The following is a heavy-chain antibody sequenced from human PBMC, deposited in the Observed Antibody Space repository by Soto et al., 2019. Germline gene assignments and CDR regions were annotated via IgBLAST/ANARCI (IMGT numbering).Heavy chain of an antibody. V-gene: IGHV3-30-3*01. D-gene: IGHD5-18*01. CDR2: ISSDGNNK. CDR1: GFTFMNYA. J-gene: IGHJ4*02. Sequence: QVHLVESGGGVVQPGRSLRLSCGASGFTFMNYAMHWVRQAPGKGLEWVTIISSDGNNKYYADSVKGRFTISRDNSKXXXXXXXXXLSVEDTAIYYCARDQDSAXITWGQGTLV. CDR3: ARDQDSAXIT.